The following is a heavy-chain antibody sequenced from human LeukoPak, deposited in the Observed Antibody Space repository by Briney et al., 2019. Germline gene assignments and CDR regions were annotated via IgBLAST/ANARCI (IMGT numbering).Heavy chain of an antibody. D-gene: IGHD2-15*01. CDR2: ISGSGGDT. J-gene: IGHJ6*02. Sequence: GGSLRLSCAASGFTFSSYSMNWVRQAPGRGLEWVSTISGSGGDTYYADSVKGRFTISRDNSENTLFLLMNSLRAEDTAVYYCAQYCSGGGCWSYYYYGMDVWGQGTTVTVSS. V-gene: IGHV3-23*01. CDR3: AQYCSGGGCWSYYYYGMDV. CDR1: GFTFSSYS.